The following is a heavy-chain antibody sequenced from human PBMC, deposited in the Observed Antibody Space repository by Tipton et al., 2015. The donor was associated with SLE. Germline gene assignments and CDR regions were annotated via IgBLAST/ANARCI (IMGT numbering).Heavy chain of an antibody. V-gene: IGHV3-30*02. CDR2: IGNDGDIE. CDR3: AKDKGGIAAPGPQNWFDP. CDR1: GFTFNNYG. J-gene: IGHJ5*02. D-gene: IGHD6-13*01. Sequence: GSLRLSCAGSGFTFNNYGIHWVRQAPGKGLEWVSFIGNDGDIEYYADSVKGRFTISRDNSKNTVSLEMNSLRAEDTALYYRAKDKGGIAAPGPQNWFDPWGQGTLVTVSS.